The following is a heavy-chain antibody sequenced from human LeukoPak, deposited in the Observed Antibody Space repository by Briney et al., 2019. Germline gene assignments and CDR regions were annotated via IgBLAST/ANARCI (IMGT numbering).Heavy chain of an antibody. J-gene: IGHJ5*02. CDR3: AKSVPTFDP. CDR1: GFTFSTYG. V-gene: IGHV3-30*02. Sequence: GGSLRLSCAASGFTFSTYGMHWVRQAPGKGLEWVAFIRSDGINKYYADSVKGRFTISRDNSKNTLYLQMNSLRAEDTAVYYCAKSVPTFDPWGQGTLVTVSS. CDR2: IRSDGINK. D-gene: IGHD4-17*01.